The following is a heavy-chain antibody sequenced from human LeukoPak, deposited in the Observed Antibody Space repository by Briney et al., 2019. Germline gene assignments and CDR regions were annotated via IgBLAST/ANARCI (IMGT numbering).Heavy chain of an antibody. CDR2: ISSSSSYI. D-gene: IGHD3-22*01. J-gene: IGHJ4*02. Sequence: PGGSLRLSCAASGFTFSSYSMNWVRQAPGKGLEWVSSISSSSSYIYYADSVKGRFTISRDNAKNSLYLQTNSLRAEDTAVYYCARDYYDSSGYFDYWGQGTLVTVSS. CDR1: GFTFSSYS. CDR3: ARDYYDSSGYFDY. V-gene: IGHV3-21*01.